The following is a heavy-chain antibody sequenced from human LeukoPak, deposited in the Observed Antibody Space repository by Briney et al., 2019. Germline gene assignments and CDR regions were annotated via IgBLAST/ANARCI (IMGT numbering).Heavy chain of an antibody. D-gene: IGHD4-17*01. J-gene: IGHJ4*02. CDR2: INHSGSA. Sequence: PSETLSLTCAVSGGSFSGYYWTWIRQPPGKGLEWIGEINHSGSANYNPSLKSRVTISLDTSKNQSSLKVSSVTAADTAVYYCARGQGTVTTHWGQGTLVTVSS. CDR1: GGSFSGYY. CDR3: ARGQGTVTTH. V-gene: IGHV4-34*01.